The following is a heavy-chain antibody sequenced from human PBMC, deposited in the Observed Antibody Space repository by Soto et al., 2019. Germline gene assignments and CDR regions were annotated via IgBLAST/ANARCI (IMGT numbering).Heavy chain of an antibody. Sequence: QVQLQESGPGLVRPSQTLSLTCTVSGGSISTDHYHWTWIRQAPGKGLEWIGYIHYSGIIQFNPSCQCRVSMSVDTSKNLFSLRLSSVTAADTAVYFCAREDDGGDRDYYGLDVWGQGTTVTVSS. CDR1: GGSISTDHYH. CDR3: AREDDGGDRDYYGLDV. J-gene: IGHJ6*02. V-gene: IGHV4-30-4*01. CDR2: IHYSGII. D-gene: IGHD2-21*02.